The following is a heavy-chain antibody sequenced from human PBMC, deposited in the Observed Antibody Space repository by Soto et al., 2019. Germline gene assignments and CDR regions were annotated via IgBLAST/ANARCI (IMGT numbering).Heavy chain of an antibody. CDR1: GFTFSGYA. J-gene: IGHJ3*02. Sequence: GGSLRLSCAASGFTFSGYAMSWVRQAPGKGLEWVSGLSGSGDGTYYADSVKGRFTISRDNAKNSLYLQMNSLRAEDTAVYCCARGIDDAFDIWGQGTMVTVSS. CDR2: LSGSGDGT. V-gene: IGHV3-23*01. D-gene: IGHD3-16*02. CDR3: ARGIDDAFDI.